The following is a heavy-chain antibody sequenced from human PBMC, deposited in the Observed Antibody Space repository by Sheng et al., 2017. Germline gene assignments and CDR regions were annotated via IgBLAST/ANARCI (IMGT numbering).Heavy chain of an antibody. D-gene: IGHD4-4*01. CDR2: IYYSGST. V-gene: IGHV4-39*07. Sequence: QLQLQEWGPGLVKPSETLSLTCNVSGASISSTIYYWGWIRQPPGKGLEWVASIYYSGSTYYNPSLKGRVTISQDTSKNQFSLKLNSVTAADTAVYYCASSRLQFDYWGQGSLVTVSS. CDR1: GASISSTIYY. J-gene: IGHJ4*02. CDR3: ASSRLQFDY.